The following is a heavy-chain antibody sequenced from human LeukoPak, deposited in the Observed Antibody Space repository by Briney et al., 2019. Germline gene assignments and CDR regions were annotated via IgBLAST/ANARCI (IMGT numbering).Heavy chain of an antibody. D-gene: IGHD3-22*01. CDR3: ARDVRTYYYDSSGYGY. CDR1: GYTFTGYY. V-gene: IGHV1-2*02. Sequence: ASVKVSCTASGYTFTGYYMHWVRQAPGQGLEWMGWINPSSGGTNYAQKFQGRVTMTRDTSISTAYMELSRLRSDDTAVYYCARDVRTYYYDSSGYGYWGQGTLVTVSS. CDR2: INPSSGGT. J-gene: IGHJ4*02.